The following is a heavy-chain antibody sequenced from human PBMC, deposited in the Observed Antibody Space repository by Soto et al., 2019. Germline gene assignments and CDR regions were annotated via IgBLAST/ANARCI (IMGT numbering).Heavy chain of an antibody. CDR2: SSGSGDRT. CDR1: GFTLSIHA. Sequence: GGSLRLSCAASGFTLSIHAMCWVRQAPGKGLEWVSASSGSGDRTFYADSVKGRFTISRDNSKNTLYLHMNGLGDEDTAVYYCAKSAASEDDYFYYGMDIWGRGTTVTVSS. CDR3: AKSAASEDDYFYYGMDI. D-gene: IGHD6-25*01. V-gene: IGHV3-23*01. J-gene: IGHJ6*02.